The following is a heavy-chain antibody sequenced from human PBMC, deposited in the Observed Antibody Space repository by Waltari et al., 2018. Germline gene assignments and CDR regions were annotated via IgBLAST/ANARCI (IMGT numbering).Heavy chain of an antibody. J-gene: IGHJ2*01. CDR2: IFYTGNT. Sequence: QVQLQESGPGLVKPSQTLSLTCKVSGDSISSGDYYWTWIRQHPGKGLEWMGYIFYTGNTFYTPSLKSRVTISVDTSQNQFSLHLNYMTAADTAVYFCARFPRVTRSWYFDVWGRGTQVTVSS. CDR3: ARFPRVTRSWYFDV. D-gene: IGHD4-17*01. CDR1: GDSISSGDYY. V-gene: IGHV4-31*03.